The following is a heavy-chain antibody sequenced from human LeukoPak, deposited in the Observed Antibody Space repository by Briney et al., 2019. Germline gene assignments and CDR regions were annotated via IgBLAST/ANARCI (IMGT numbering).Heavy chain of an antibody. CDR2: INPNSGGT. Sequence: GASVKVSCKASGYTFTSYGISWVRQAPGQGLEWMGWINPNSGGTNYAQKFQGRVTMTRDTSISTAYMELSRLRSDDTAVYYCASSRYCSSTSCRRAFDYWGQGTLVTVSS. J-gene: IGHJ4*02. D-gene: IGHD2-2*01. CDR3: ASSRYCSSTSCRRAFDY. CDR1: GYTFTSYG. V-gene: IGHV1-2*02.